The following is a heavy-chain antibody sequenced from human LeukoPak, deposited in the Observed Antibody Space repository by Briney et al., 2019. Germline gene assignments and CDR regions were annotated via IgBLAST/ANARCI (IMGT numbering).Heavy chain of an antibody. J-gene: IGHJ4*02. V-gene: IGHV3-23*01. Sequence: GGSLRLSCAASGFTFSSYAMSWVRQAPGKGLEWASAISGSGGSTYYADSVKGRFTISRDNSKNTLYLQMNSLRAEDTAVYYCAKDSAGDYIPDFDYWGQGTLVTVSS. CDR3: AKDSAGDYIPDFDY. CDR1: GFTFSSYA. D-gene: IGHD4-17*01. CDR2: ISGSGGST.